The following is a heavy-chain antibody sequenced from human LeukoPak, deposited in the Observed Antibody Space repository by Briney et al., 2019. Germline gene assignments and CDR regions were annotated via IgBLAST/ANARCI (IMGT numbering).Heavy chain of an antibody. D-gene: IGHD3-10*01. CDR3: ARHSNYASGSTAKGLFDY. J-gene: IGHJ4*02. Sequence: SETLSLTCSVSGVSTSSGSYYWGWIRQPPGKGLEWIGSIYYSGSTYYNPSLKSRVSISVETSKNQVSLRLSSVTAADTAVYYCARHSNYASGSTAKGLFDYWGQGTLVSVSS. V-gene: IGHV4-39*01. CDR2: IYYSGST. CDR1: GVSTSSGSYY.